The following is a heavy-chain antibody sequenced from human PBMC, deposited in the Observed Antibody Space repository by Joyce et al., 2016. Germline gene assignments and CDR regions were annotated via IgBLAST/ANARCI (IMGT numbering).Heavy chain of an antibody. CDR2: VQRRGTS. D-gene: IGHD6-19*01. CDR3: ARQAVTGPEIDF. CDR1: GGSIDDSSSY. J-gene: IGHJ4*02. Sequence: QLQLKESGPGLVKPSETLSLTCTVSGGSIDDSSSYWGWIRQSPGKVLEWIGTVQRRGTSYSSPSLKSRVTVSTELSKNQFSLRLASVNAADTAIYYCARQAVTGPEIDFWGQGTLVTVS. V-gene: IGHV4-39*01.